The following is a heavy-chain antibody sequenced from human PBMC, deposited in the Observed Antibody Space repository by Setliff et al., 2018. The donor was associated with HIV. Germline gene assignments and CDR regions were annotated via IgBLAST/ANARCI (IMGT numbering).Heavy chain of an antibody. V-gene: IGHV1-46*01. CDR2: INPSGDVI. CDR1: GYASTSFS. CDR3: ASPSFGDVDYYYGMDV. Sequence: ASVKVSCKASGYASTSFSLHWVRQAPGQGLEWMGIINPSGDVIRYAQKFQGRVTMTRDTSTSTVYMDLSSLRSEDTAVYYCASPSFGDVDYYYGMDVWGQGTTVTVSS. D-gene: IGHD3-10*01. J-gene: IGHJ6*02.